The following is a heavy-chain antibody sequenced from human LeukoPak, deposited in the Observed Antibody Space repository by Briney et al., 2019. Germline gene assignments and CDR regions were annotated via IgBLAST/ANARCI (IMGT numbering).Heavy chain of an antibody. D-gene: IGHD1-26*01. CDR2: IYYSGST. J-gene: IGHJ4*02. CDR3: ARVRELPQFDY. Sequence: TSETLSLTCAVYGGSFSGYYWSWIRQHPGKGLEWIGYIYYSGSTYYNPSLKSRVTISVDTSKNQFSLKLSSVTAADTAVYYCARVRELPQFDYWGQGTLVTVSS. V-gene: IGHV4-31*11. CDR1: GGSFSGYY.